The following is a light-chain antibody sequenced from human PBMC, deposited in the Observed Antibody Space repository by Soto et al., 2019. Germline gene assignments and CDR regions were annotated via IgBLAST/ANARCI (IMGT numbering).Light chain of an antibody. V-gene: IGKV1-27*01. Sequence: EIQMTQSPSSLSASVGDRVTITCRASQGISTYLVWYQQKPGTVPKLLIYAASTLQSGVPSRFSGSGSGTEFTPTISSLQPEDVATYYCQNYNCAPWTFGQGTKVEIK. CDR1: QGISTY. J-gene: IGKJ1*01. CDR2: AAS. CDR3: QNYNCAPWT.